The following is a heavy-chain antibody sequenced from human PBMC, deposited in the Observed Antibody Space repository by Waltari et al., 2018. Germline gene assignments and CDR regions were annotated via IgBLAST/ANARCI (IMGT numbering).Heavy chain of an antibody. V-gene: IGHV3-7*04. D-gene: IGHD6-19*01. Sequence: EVQLVESGGGLVQPGGSLRLSCAASGFTFRSNWIAWVRQAPGGGLEGVANINQDGGETYYVDSVRGRFTISRDNARNSLYLQMDSLRDEDTALYYCARDRGWNTLDYWGQGTLVTVSS. CDR1: GFTFRSNW. CDR2: INQDGGET. J-gene: IGHJ4*02. CDR3: ARDRGWNTLDY.